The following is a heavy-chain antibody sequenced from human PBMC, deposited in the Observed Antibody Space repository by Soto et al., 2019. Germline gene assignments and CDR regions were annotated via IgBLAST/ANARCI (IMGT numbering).Heavy chain of an antibody. CDR1: GYTFTSYG. CDR3: ARTEAGELLLWCGEPVYYFDY. Sequence: QVQLVQSGAEVKKPGASVKVSCKASGYTFTSYGISWVRQAPGQGLEWMGWISAYNGNTNYAQKLQGRVTLTTDTSTSTAYMELRSLKSDDTAVYYCARTEAGELLLWCGEPVYYFDYWGQGTLVTVSS. D-gene: IGHD3-10*01. CDR2: ISAYNGNT. J-gene: IGHJ4*02. V-gene: IGHV1-18*01.